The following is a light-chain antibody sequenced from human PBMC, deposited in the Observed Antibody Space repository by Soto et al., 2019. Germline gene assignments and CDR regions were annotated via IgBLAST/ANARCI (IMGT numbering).Light chain of an antibody. CDR2: DVS. Sequence: QSALTQPASVSGSPGQSITISCTGTSSDVGDNNYVSWYQQYPGKAPKLIIYDVSDRPSGISNRFSGSKSGNTASLTISGLQAEDEADYYCSSCVTGNTLVIFGGGTKLTVL. CDR1: SSDVGDNNY. V-gene: IGLV2-14*01. CDR3: SSCVTGNTLVI. J-gene: IGLJ2*01.